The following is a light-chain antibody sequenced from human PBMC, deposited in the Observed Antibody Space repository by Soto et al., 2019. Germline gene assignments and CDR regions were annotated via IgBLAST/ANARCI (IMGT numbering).Light chain of an antibody. CDR1: QSVGTN. CDR3: QQRSNWPPALS. J-gene: IGKJ5*01. Sequence: EIVVTQSPATLSVSPGERATLSFRASQSVGTNLAWYQQRPGQVPRLLIYGASTRAAGMSARFSGSGSGTDFTLTISSLEPEDFAVYYCQQRSNWPPALSFGGGTRLEN. V-gene: IGKV3-11*01. CDR2: GAS.